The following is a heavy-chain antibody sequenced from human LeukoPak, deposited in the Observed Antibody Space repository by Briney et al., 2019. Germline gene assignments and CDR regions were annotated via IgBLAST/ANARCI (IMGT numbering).Heavy chain of an antibody. V-gene: IGHV3-15*01. CDR3: TTDPGVDSSGYYYEVGLDY. D-gene: IGHD3-22*01. J-gene: IGHJ4*02. CDR1: GFTFSNAW. CDR2: IKSKTDGGTT. Sequence: GGSLRLSCAASGFTFSNAWMSWVRQALGKGLEWVGRIKSKTDGGTTDYAAPVKGRFTISRDDSKNTLYLQMNSLKTEDTAVYYYTTDPGVDSSGYYYEVGLDYWGQGTLVTVSS.